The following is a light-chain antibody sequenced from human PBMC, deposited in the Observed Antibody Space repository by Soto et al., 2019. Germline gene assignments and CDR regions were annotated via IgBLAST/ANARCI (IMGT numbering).Light chain of an antibody. Sequence: EIVMTQSPATLSVSPGERATLSCRASQDVGSKLAWYQQKPGQAPRLLIYGATTRATGIPARFSGSGSGTQFTLTISSLEPEDFAVYYCQQYVGSPTWTFGQGTKVDIK. CDR2: GAT. V-gene: IGKV3-15*01. J-gene: IGKJ1*01. CDR3: QQYVGSPTWT. CDR1: QDVGSK.